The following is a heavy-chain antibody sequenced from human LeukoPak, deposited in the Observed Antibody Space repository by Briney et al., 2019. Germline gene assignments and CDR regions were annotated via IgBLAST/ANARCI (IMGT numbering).Heavy chain of an antibody. CDR2: IIPIFGTA. CDR3: ARALRSTTYYYDSSGYFDY. Sequence: ASVKVSCKASGGTFSSYAISWVRQAPGQGPEWMGGIIPIFGTANYAQKFQGRVTITADESTSTAYMELSSLRSEDTAVYYCARALRSTTYYYDSSGYFDYWGQGTLVTVSS. V-gene: IGHV1-69*01. J-gene: IGHJ4*02. CDR1: GGTFSSYA. D-gene: IGHD3-22*01.